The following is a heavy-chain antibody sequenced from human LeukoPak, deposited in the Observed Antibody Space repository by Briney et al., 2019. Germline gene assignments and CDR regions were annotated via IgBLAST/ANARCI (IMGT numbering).Heavy chain of an antibody. D-gene: IGHD5-12*01. Sequence: GGSLRLSCAVSGFTFGGRLMHWVRQAPGKGLEWVGRIKSKTDGGTTDYAAPVKGRFTISRDDSKNTLYLQMNSLKTEDTAVYYCTTVATITEASEFDYWGQGTLVTVSS. V-gene: IGHV3-15*01. CDR3: TTVATITEASEFDY. J-gene: IGHJ4*02. CDR1: GFTFGGRL. CDR2: IKSKTDGGTT.